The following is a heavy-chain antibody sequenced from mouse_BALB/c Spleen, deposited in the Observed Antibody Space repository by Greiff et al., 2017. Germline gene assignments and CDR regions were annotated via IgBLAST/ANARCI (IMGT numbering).Heavy chain of an antibody. V-gene: IGHV1-12*01. J-gene: IGHJ1*01. CDR3: AKEGDYGYFYWYFDV. CDR2: IYPGNGDT. CDR1: GYTFTSYN. D-gene: IGHD1-2*01. Sequence: QVQLQQPGAELVKPGASVKMSCKASGYTFTSYNMHWVKQTPGQGLEWIGAIYPGNGDTSYNQKFKGKATLTADKSSSTAYMQLSSLTSEDSAVYYCAKEGDYGYFYWYFDVWGAGTTVTVSS.